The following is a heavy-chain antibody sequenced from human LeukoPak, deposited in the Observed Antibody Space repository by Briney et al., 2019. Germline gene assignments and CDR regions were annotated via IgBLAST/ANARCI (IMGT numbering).Heavy chain of an antibody. J-gene: IGHJ6*04. CDR2: IDPSDSYT. CDR1: GYSFTSYW. V-gene: IGHV5-10-1*01. Sequence: GASLKISCKGSGYSFTSYWISWVRQMPGKGLEWMGRIDPSDSYTNYSPSFQGHVTISADESISTAYLQWSSLKASDTAMYYCARLLHPIYYYGMDVWGKGTTVTVSS. CDR3: ARLLHPIYYYGMDV. D-gene: IGHD2-15*01.